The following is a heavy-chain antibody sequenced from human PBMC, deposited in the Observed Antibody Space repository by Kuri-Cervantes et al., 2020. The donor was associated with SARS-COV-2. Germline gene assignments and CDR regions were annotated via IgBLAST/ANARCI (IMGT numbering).Heavy chain of an antibody. J-gene: IGHJ4*02. CDR2: IYSGGST. Sequence: GESLKISCAASGFTFSSNWMSWVRQAPGKGLEWVSVIYSGGSTYYADSVKGRFTISRDNSKNTLYLQMNSLRAEDTAVYYCARALGNYWGQGTLVTVSS. CDR1: GFTFSSNW. CDR3: ARALGNY. V-gene: IGHV3-53*01.